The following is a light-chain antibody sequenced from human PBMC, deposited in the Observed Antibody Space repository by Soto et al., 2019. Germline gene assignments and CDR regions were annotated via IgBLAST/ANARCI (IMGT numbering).Light chain of an antibody. CDR2: DAS. CDR3: HQYDGYSWT. Sequence: DIQMTQSPSTLSASVGDRVSITCRASQSISTWLAWYQHQRGKAPKVLIYDASSLQSGVPSRFSGSGSGTECTLTISSLQPDDFATYYCHQYDGYSWTFGQGTKVEIK. J-gene: IGKJ1*01. V-gene: IGKV1-5*01. CDR1: QSISTW.